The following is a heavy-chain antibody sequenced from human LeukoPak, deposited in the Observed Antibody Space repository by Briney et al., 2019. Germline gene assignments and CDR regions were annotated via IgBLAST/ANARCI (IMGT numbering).Heavy chain of an antibody. CDR3: ARVGITIFGVVIYPEAHWYFDL. J-gene: IGHJ2*01. Sequence: SETLSLTCTVSGGSISSSSYYWGWIRQPPGKGLEWIGSIYHSGSTYYNPSLKSRVTIAVETSKNQFSVKLSSVTAADKAVYYCARVGITIFGVVIYPEAHWYFDLGGRGTLVTVSS. V-gene: IGHV4-39*07. D-gene: IGHD3-3*01. CDR2: IYHSGST. CDR1: GGSISSSSYY.